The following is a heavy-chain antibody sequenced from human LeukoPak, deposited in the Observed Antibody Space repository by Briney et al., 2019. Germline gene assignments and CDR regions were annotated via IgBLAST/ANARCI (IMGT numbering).Heavy chain of an antibody. CDR1: GGSIDDTSFS. J-gene: IGHJ4*02. CDR2: FSFAGNT. V-gene: IGHV4-39*07. D-gene: IGHD2-15*01. Sequence: SGTLSLTCSVSGGSIDDTSFSWVWIRQPPGKALEWIGAFSFAGNTYYNPSLNSRVSISVDMSKKQFSLKVRSVTAADTSIYYCARTFSGGFYPTFYFDNWGQGTLVTVSS. CDR3: ARTFSGGFYPTFYFDN.